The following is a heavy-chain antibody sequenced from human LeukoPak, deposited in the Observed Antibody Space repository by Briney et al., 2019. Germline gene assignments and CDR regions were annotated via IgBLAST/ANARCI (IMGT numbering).Heavy chain of an antibody. D-gene: IGHD4-17*01. J-gene: IGHJ4*02. Sequence: PGGSLRLSCAASGFTFSSYSMNWVRQAPGKGLEWVSSISSSSSYIYYADSVKGRFTISRDNAKNSLYLQMNSLRAEDTAVYYCARDSPGTTASDYWGPGTLVTVSS. CDR3: ARDSPGTTASDY. CDR1: GFTFSSYS. V-gene: IGHV3-21*01. CDR2: ISSSSSYI.